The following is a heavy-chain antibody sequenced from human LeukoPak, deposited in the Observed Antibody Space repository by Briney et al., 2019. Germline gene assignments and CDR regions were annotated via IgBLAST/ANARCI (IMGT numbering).Heavy chain of an antibody. Sequence: PSEPLSLTCTVSGSSISCYYGSWLQQPPGKGLEWIGYIYYSGSTNYNPSLKSRITIAVDRSKNQFSLTLSSVTAADTAVYYSARNDGDIWGQGTMVTVSS. D-gene: IGHD3-16*01. V-gene: IGHV4-59*08. J-gene: IGHJ3*02. CDR3: ARNDGDI. CDR1: GSSISCYY. CDR2: IYYSGST.